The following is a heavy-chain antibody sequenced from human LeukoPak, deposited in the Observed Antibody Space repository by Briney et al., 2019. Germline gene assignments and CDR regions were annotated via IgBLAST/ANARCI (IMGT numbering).Heavy chain of an antibody. Sequence: LGGSLRLSCAASGFTFSSYNMNWVRQAPGKGLEWVSYISSSSSTTHYADSVKGRFTISRDNAKNSLYLQMNSLRAEDTAVYYCARGLVWTSSGWFFDYWGQGTLITVSS. D-gene: IGHD6-19*01. CDR1: GFTFSSYN. CDR3: ARGLVWTSSGWFFDY. V-gene: IGHV3-48*04. CDR2: ISSSSSTT. J-gene: IGHJ4*02.